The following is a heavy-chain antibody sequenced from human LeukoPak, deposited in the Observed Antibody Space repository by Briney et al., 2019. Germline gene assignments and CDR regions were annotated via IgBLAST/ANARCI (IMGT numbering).Heavy chain of an antibody. D-gene: IGHD4-23*01. CDR1: GGSFSGYY. J-gene: IGHJ5*02. Sequence: SETLSLTCAVYGGSFSGYYWSWIRQPPGKGLEWIGYIYYSGSTNYNPSLKSRVTISVDTSKNQFSLKLSSVTAADTAVYYCARTGNSGPYNWFDPWGQGTLVTVSS. V-gene: IGHV4-59*01. CDR3: ARTGNSGPYNWFDP. CDR2: IYYSGST.